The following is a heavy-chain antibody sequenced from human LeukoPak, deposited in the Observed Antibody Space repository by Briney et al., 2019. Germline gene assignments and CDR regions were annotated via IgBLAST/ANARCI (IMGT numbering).Heavy chain of an antibody. CDR2: IIPIFGTA. CDR1: GGTFSSYA. CDR3: ATYSSRSPYYYYMDV. J-gene: IGHJ6*03. Sequence: GASVKVSCKASGGTFSSYAISWVRLAPGQGLEWMGGIIPIFGTANYAQKFQGRVTITADESTSTAYMELSSLRSEDTAVYYCATYSSRSPYYYYMDVWGKGTTVTVSS. D-gene: IGHD6-13*01. V-gene: IGHV1-69*01.